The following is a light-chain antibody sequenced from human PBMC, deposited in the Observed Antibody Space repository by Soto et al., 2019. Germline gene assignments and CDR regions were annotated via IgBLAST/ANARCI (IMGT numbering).Light chain of an antibody. Sequence: LTQPASVSGSPGQSITISCTGTSSDVGSYNYVSWYQLHPGKAPKLMIYEVSNRPSGVSNRFSGSKSGDTASLTISGLQAEDEADYYCSSYTARTTLYVFGTGTKVTVL. V-gene: IGLV2-14*01. CDR3: SSYTARTTLYV. CDR1: SSDVGSYNY. CDR2: EVS. J-gene: IGLJ1*01.